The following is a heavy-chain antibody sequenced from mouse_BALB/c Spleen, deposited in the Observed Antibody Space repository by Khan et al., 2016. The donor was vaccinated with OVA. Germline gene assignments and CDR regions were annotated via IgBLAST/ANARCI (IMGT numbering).Heavy chain of an antibody. V-gene: IGHV5-6*01. CDR3: ASHLTGSFAY. Sequence: EVELVESGGDLMKPGGSLKLSCAASGFTFSASSMSWVRQTPDKRLEWVASINSDGYYTYYPDSVQGRFTISRNNAKNTLSLQMNSLKSEDTAIYYCASHLTGSFAYWGQGTLGTVSA. CDR1: GFTFSASS. J-gene: IGHJ3*01. CDR2: INSDGYYT. D-gene: IGHD4-1*01.